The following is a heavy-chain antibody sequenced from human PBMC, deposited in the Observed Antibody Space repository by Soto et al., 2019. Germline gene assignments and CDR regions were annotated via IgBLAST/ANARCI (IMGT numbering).Heavy chain of an antibody. D-gene: IGHD3-3*01. J-gene: IGHJ5*02. CDR2: IYPGDSDT. Sequence: GESLKISCKGSGYTFTDYWIGWVRQLPGKGLEWMGIIYPGDSDTRYSPSFQGHVTITVDKSISTAYLQWSSLKASDTAMYYCARHRGMYYDFWSGPNWFDPWGQGTLVTSPQ. CDR3: ARHRGMYYDFWSGPNWFDP. CDR1: GYTFTDYW. V-gene: IGHV5-51*01.